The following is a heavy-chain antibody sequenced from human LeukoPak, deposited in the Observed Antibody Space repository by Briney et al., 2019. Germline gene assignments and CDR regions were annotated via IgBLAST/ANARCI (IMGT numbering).Heavy chain of an antibody. CDR3: ARDSGYSHYYFDY. Sequence: SETLSLTCTVSGGSISSYYWSWIRQPPGKGLEWIGYIYHSGSTNYNPSLKSRVTISVDRSKNQFSLKLSSVTAADTAVYYCARDSGYSHYYFDYWGQGTLVTVSS. CDR2: IYHSGST. J-gene: IGHJ4*02. D-gene: IGHD5-18*01. V-gene: IGHV4-59*12. CDR1: GGSISSYY.